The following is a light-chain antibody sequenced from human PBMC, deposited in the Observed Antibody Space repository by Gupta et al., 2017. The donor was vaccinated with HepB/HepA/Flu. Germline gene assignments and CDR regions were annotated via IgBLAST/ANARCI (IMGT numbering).Light chain of an antibody. Sequence: DIQMTQSPSSLSASVGDRVTITCRASQSISSYLNWYQQKPGKAPKLLIYAASSLQSGVPSRFSHSGSVPDFTLTMSSLQPEDLATDDCLGSYSTRYSF. CDR1: QSISSY. CDR2: AAS. J-gene: IGKJ2*03. CDR3: LGSYSTRYS. V-gene: IGKV1-39*01.